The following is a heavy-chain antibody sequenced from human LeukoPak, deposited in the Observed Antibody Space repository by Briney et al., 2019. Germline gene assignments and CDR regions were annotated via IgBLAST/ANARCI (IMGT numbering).Heavy chain of an antibody. Sequence: PGGSLRLSCAASGFSFSKFWMSWVRQAPGKGLEWVANINQDGSEKYYLDSVKGRFTISRDNAKNSLYLQMNSLRAEDTAVYYCARDGFELPTTYYFDHWGQETLVTVSS. CDR2: INQDGSEK. J-gene: IGHJ4*02. CDR3: ARDGFELPTTYYFDH. CDR1: GFSFSKFW. D-gene: IGHD1-26*01. V-gene: IGHV3-7*01.